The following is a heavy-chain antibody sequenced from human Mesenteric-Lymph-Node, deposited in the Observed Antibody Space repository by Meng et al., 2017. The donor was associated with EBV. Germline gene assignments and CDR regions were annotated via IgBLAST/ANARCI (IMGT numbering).Heavy chain of an antibody. CDR2: INSDGSDT. Sequence: QPVEAGGGLFPPGGSLCLSCAASEFIFSSYWMHWVRQAPGKGLVWVSRINSDGSDTSYADSVKGRFTISRDNSKNTLYLQMNSLRPEDTAVYYCAKGRQRLGDLTAFDYWGQGTLVTVSS. J-gene: IGHJ4*02. CDR1: EFIFSSYW. V-gene: IGHV3-74*01. D-gene: IGHD3-16*01. CDR3: AKGRQRLGDLTAFDY.